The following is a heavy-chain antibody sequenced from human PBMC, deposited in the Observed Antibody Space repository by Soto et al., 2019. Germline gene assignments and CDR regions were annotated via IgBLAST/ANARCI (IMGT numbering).Heavy chain of an antibody. V-gene: IGHV4-31*03. CDR3: ARGGYGDYEARYYGMDV. D-gene: IGHD4-17*01. Sequence: QVQLQESGPGLVKPSQTLSLTCTVSGGSISSGGYYWSWIRQHPGKGLEWIGYIYYSGSTYYNPSLKSRVTISVDMSKNQFSLKLSTVTAADTAVYYCARGGYGDYEARYYGMDVWGQGTTVTVSS. CDR2: IYYSGST. J-gene: IGHJ6*02. CDR1: GGSISSGGYY.